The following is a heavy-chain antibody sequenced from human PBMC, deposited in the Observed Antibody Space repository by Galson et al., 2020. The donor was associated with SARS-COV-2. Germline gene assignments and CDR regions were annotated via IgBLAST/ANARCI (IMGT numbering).Heavy chain of an antibody. CDR1: GGSLSSYY. Sequence: SGTLSLTCTASGGSLSSYYWSWIRQPPGKGLEWIGYIYYSGSTNYNPSLKSRVTISVNTSKNRFPLKLSSVTAADTAVYYGASINCSGGNCYWFEPWGQGTLVTVSS. CDR3: ASINCSGGNCYWFEP. J-gene: IGHJ5*02. V-gene: IGHV4-59*08. D-gene: IGHD2-15*01. CDR2: IYYSGST.